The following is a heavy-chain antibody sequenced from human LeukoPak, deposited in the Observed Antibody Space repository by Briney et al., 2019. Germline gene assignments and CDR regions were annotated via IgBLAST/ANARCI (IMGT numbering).Heavy chain of an antibody. V-gene: IGHV3-11*04. CDR1: GFTFSDYY. CDR3: ARVGYDSSGRFDY. D-gene: IGHD3-22*01. CDR2: ISSSGGII. Sequence: GGXXRLSCAASGFTFSDYYMTWIRQAPGKGVEGVSYISSSGGIIYYVDSVKGRFIISRDNAKNSLYLQMNSLRAEDTAVYFCARVGYDSSGRFDYWGQGTLVTVSS. J-gene: IGHJ4*02.